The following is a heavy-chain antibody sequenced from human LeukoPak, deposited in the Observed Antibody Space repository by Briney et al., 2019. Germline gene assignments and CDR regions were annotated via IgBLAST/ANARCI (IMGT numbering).Heavy chain of an antibody. D-gene: IGHD3-22*01. Sequence: GGSLRLSCVASGFTFSGSAMHWVRQASGKGLEWVGRIRSNSHSYATSYAASVKGSFTISRDDSKNTAYLQMNSLKTEDTAVYYCSRHTYDNSGYHWVPFDYWGQGTRVTVSS. V-gene: IGHV3-73*01. CDR1: GFTFSGSA. CDR2: IRSNSHSYAT. J-gene: IGHJ4*01. CDR3: SRHTYDNSGYHWVPFDY.